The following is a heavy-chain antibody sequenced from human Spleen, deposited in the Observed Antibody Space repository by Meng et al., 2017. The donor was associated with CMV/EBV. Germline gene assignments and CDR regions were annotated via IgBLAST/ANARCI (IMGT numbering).Heavy chain of an antibody. Sequence: GGSLRLSCAASGFTFSTYAMSWVRQAPGKGLECVANIKEDGSEKNYVDSVRGRFTISRDNAKNSLYLQMNSLRVEDTAIYYCARETCASGWLCDHYFGLDAWGQGTTVTVSS. V-gene: IGHV3-7*01. J-gene: IGHJ6*02. CDR3: ARETCASGWLCDHYFGLDA. CDR2: IKEDGSEK. D-gene: IGHD6-19*01. CDR1: GFTFSTYA.